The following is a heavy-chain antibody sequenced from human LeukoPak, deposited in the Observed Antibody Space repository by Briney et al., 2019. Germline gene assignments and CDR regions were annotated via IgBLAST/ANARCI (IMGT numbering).Heavy chain of an antibody. Sequence: GGSLRLSCAVSGITLSNYGMSWVRQAPGKGLEWVAVIRGSGGGTNYADSVQGRFTISRDNPKNTLYLQMNGLRAEDTAVYFCAKRGVVIRVILVGFHKEAYYFDSWGQGALVTVSS. CDR1: GITLSNYG. CDR2: IRGSGGGT. J-gene: IGHJ4*02. V-gene: IGHV3-23*01. CDR3: AKRGVVIRVILVGFHKEAYYFDS. D-gene: IGHD2-2*01.